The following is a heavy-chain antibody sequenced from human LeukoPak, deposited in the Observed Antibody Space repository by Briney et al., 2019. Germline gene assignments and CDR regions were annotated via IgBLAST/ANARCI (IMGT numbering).Heavy chain of an antibody. V-gene: IGHV3-11*01. J-gene: IGHJ6*02. CDR2: ISSSGSTI. D-gene: IGHD4-17*01. Sequence: GGSLRLSCAASGFTFSDYYMSWVRQAPGKGLEWVSYISSSGSTIYYADSVKGRFTISRDNAKNSLYLQMNSLRAEDTAVYYCARDFYGDYDSYYYGMDVWGPRTTVTVSS. CDR1: GFTFSDYY. CDR3: ARDFYGDYDSYYYGMDV.